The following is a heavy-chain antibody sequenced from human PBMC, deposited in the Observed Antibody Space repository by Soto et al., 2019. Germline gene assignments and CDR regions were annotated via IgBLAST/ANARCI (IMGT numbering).Heavy chain of an antibody. CDR1: GGSISSGDYY. J-gene: IGHJ6*02. CDR2: IYYSGST. CDR3: ARDSVTTEYYYGMDV. Sequence: QVQLQESGPGLVKPSQTLSLTCTVSGGSISSGDYYWSWIRQPPGKGLEWIGYIYYSGSTYYNSSLKSRVTISVDTSKNQFSLKLSSVTAADTAVYYCARDSVTTEYYYGMDVWGQGTTVTVSS. D-gene: IGHD4-4*01. V-gene: IGHV4-30-4*01.